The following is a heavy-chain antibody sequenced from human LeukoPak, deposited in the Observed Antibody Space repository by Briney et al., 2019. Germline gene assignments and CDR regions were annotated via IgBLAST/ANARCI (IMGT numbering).Heavy chain of an antibody. J-gene: IGHJ4*02. CDR1: GFTVSSNY. CDR2: IYSGGST. D-gene: IGHD3-22*01. V-gene: IGHV3-66*01. CDR3: ARDYYLIDY. Sequence: SGGSLGLSCAASGFTVSSNYMSWVRQAPGKGLEWVSVIYSGGSTYYADSVKGRFTISRDNSKNTLYLQMNSLRAEGTAVYYCARDYYLIDYWGQGTLVTVSS.